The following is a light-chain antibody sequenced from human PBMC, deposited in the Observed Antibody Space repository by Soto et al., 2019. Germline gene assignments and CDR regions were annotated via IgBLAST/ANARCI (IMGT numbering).Light chain of an antibody. V-gene: IGLV2-23*01. CDR2: EAN. J-gene: IGLJ2*01. Sequence: ALTQPASVSGSPGQSITISCTGTSSDVGSYDLVSWYQQRPGEAPKVMIYEANRRPSGVSNRFSGSKSGNTASLTTSGLQADDEADYFCCSYAGSYTYVIFGGGTKVTVL. CDR1: SSDVGSYDL. CDR3: CSYAGSYTYVI.